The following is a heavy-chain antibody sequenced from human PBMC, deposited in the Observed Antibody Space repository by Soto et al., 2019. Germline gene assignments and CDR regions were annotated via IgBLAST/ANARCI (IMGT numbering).Heavy chain of an antibody. CDR1: GDTFTGDE. Sequence: QVQLVQSGAEVKKPGASVKVSCEASGDTFTGDEITWVRQATGQGLEWMGWMNLNGGNTGYAQTFQGRVSMTGNPSISTAYMELSSLRSEDTAVYYCARVPRGSRYFYYLDVWGKGTTVIVSS. V-gene: IGHV1-8*01. CDR3: ARVPRGSRYFYYLDV. CDR2: MNLNGGNT. D-gene: IGHD3-16*01. J-gene: IGHJ6*03.